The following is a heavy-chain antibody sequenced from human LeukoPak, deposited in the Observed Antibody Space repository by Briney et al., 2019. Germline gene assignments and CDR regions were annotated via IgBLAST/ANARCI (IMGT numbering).Heavy chain of an antibody. D-gene: IGHD5-18*01. CDR3: ARDIRGYSYGRGTGLNYYYYYGMDV. V-gene: IGHV3-30-3*01. CDR2: ISYDGSNK. J-gene: IGHJ6*02. CDR1: GFTFSSYA. Sequence: GGSLRLSCAASGFTFSSYAMHWVRQAPGKGLEWVAVISYDGSNKYYADSVKGRFTISRDNSKNTLYLQMNSLRAEDTAVYYCARDIRGYSYGRGTGLNYYYYYGMDVWGQGTTVTVSS.